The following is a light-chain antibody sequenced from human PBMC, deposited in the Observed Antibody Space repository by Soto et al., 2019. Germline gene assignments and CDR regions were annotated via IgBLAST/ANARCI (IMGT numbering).Light chain of an antibody. V-gene: IGKV3-20*01. J-gene: IGKJ4*01. CDR1: QSVCSIY. Sequence: ESVLTQSPGNLSLSPGDRATLSCRASQSVCSIYLACFQQIPGQAPTLLIYRASTRATCIPDRFSGSGSGTDFTLTISRLEPEDFAVYYCQQYGSPPLTFGGGTKVDIK. CDR2: RAS. CDR3: QQYGSPPLT.